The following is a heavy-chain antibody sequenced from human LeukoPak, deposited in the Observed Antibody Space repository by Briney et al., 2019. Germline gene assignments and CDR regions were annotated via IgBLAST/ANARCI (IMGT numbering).Heavy chain of an antibody. J-gene: IGHJ4*02. CDR2: IYYSGST. Sequence: PSETLSLTCTVSGGSISSGDYYWSWIRQPPGKGLEWIGYIYYSGSTYYNPPLKSRVTISVDTSKNQFSLNLNSVTATDTAVYYCARDGSGYDRFDYWGQGTLVTVSS. V-gene: IGHV4-30-4*01. CDR3: ARDGSGYDRFDY. D-gene: IGHD5-12*01. CDR1: GGSISSGDYY.